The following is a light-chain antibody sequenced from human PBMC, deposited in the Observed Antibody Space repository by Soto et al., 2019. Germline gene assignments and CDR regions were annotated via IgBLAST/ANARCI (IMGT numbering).Light chain of an antibody. CDR2: DAS. Sequence: DIQMTQSPSTLSASVGDRVTITCRASQGISNYLAWYQQKPGKAPKLLIYDASSLESGVPSRLSGSGSGTEFTLTISSLRPDDFATYYCQQYNSYSGTFGQGTKVDIK. J-gene: IGKJ1*01. CDR3: QQYNSYSGT. CDR1: QGISNY. V-gene: IGKV1-5*01.